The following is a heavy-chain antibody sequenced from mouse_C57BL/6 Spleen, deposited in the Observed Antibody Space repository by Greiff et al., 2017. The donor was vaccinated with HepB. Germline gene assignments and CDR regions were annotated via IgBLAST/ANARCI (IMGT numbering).Heavy chain of an antibody. J-gene: IGHJ2*01. CDR2: IYPGDGDT. CDR1: GYAFSSYW. Sequence: VQLQQSGAELVKPGASVKISCKASGYAFSSYWMNWVKQRSGKGLEWIGQIYPGDGDTNYNGKFKGKATLTADKSSSTAYMQLSSLTSEDSAVYFCARTGDYPYFDYWGQGTTLTVSS. V-gene: IGHV1-80*01. D-gene: IGHD1-1*02. CDR3: ARTGDYPYFDY.